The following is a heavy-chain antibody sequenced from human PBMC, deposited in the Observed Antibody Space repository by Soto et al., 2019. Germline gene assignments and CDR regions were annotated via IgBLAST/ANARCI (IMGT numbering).Heavy chain of an antibody. J-gene: IGHJ6*02. CDR1: GGTFNSYI. Sequence: QVQLVQSGADVKAPGSSLKVSCKASGGTFNSYIFTWVRQAPGQGLEWMGRIIPVLGVTYYAQRFQGRDTITADKSTTTAYMGLSSLGAEDTAIYYCAKSPSPGSATTSYYGIDVWGQGTTVTVSS. D-gene: IGHD1-26*01. V-gene: IGHV1-69*02. CDR3: AKSPSPGSATTSYYGIDV. CDR2: IIPVLGVT.